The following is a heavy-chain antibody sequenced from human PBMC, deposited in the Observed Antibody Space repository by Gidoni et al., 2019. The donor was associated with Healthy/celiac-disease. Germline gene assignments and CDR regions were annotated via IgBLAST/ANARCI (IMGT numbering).Heavy chain of an antibody. Sequence: QVQLVQSGAEVKKPGASVKVSCKASGYTFTSYYMHWVRQAPGQGLEWMGIINPSGGSTSYAQKFQGRVTMTRDTSTSTVYMELSSLRSEDTAVYYCARASTTVVPWGNYYYGMDVWGQGTTVTVSS. CDR3: ARASTTVVPWGNYYYGMDV. CDR1: GYTFTSYY. J-gene: IGHJ6*02. D-gene: IGHD4-17*01. V-gene: IGHV1-46*01. CDR2: INPSGGST.